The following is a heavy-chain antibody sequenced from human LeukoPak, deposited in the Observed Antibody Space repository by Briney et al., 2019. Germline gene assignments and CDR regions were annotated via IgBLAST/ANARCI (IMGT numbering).Heavy chain of an antibody. CDR3: ARSRDIAARPLYYYYMDV. Sequence: PGGSLRLSCAASGFTFDDYGMSWVRQAPGKGLEWVSGINWNGGSTGYADSVKGRFTISRDYAKNSLYLQMNTLRAEDTALYYCARSRDIAARPLYYYYMDVWGKGTTVTVSS. D-gene: IGHD6-6*01. V-gene: IGHV3-20*04. J-gene: IGHJ6*03. CDR1: GFTFDDYG. CDR2: INWNGGST.